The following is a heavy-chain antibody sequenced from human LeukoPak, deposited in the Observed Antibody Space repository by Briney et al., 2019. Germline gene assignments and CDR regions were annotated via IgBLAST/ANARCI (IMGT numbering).Heavy chain of an antibody. CDR3: ARDDAPNMITFGGVIGLFDY. CDR2: ISYDGSNK. D-gene: IGHD3-16*02. CDR1: GFTFSSYA. J-gene: IGHJ4*02. V-gene: IGHV3-30*04. Sequence: PGGSLRLSCAVSGFTFSSYAMHWVRQAPGKGLEWVAVISYDGSNKYYADSVKGRFTISRDNSKNTLYLQMNSLRAEDTAVYYCARDDAPNMITFGGVIGLFDYWGQGTLVTVSS.